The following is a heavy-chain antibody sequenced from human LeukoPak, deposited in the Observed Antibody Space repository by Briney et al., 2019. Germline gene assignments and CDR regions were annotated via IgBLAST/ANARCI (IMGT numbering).Heavy chain of an antibody. V-gene: IGHV3-7*03. D-gene: IGHD5-24*01. J-gene: IGHJ4*02. CDR3: VKDDGWVQYAN. Sequence: GGSLRLSCAASEFTFNNYWMSWVRQAPGKGLEWVANIKQDGSEKYYVDSVKGRFIISRDNSKNTVYLQMNSLTADDAALYYCVKDDGWVQYANWGQGTLVTVSS. CDR1: EFTFNNYW. CDR2: IKQDGSEK.